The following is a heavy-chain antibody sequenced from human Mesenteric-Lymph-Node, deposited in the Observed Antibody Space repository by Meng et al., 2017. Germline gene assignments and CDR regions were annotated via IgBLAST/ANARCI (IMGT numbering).Heavy chain of an antibody. D-gene: IGHD2-2*01. CDR1: GDSPSSGEYF. CDR2: MDYRGST. V-gene: IGHV4-30-4*01. Sequence: HDAGPGLVKPSQPLSLTCTVSGDSPSSGEYFWSWIRQPPGKGLEWIGYMDYRGSTFYNPSLKSRVTISVDTSKNQFSLKLSSVTAADTAVYFCARGELLWDYWGQGTLVTVSS. J-gene: IGHJ4*02. CDR3: ARGELLWDY.